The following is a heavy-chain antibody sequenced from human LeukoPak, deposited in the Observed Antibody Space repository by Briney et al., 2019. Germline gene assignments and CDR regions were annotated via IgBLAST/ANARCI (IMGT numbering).Heavy chain of an antibody. CDR1: GGSMRSYY. V-gene: IGHV4-4*07. D-gene: IGHD4-11*01. Sequence: SETLSLTCSVSGGSMRSYYWSWIRQPAGKGLEWIGRISTSGSIVYNPSLKSRVTMSGDTSKNQFSLKVTSVIAADTAVYYCARAATLTDYNDAFDIWGQGTMVTVSS. J-gene: IGHJ3*02. CDR2: ISTSGSI. CDR3: ARAATLTDYNDAFDI.